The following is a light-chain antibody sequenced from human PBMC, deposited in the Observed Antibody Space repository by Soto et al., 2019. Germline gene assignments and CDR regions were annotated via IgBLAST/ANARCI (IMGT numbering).Light chain of an antibody. Sequence: QSVLTQSPSVSGAPGQRVSISCTGTSSNIGAGFYVHWYQQLPATAPKLLIYGNNNRPSGVPARFSGSKSGTSASLAITGLQAEDEADYYCQSYDTSLSGGSVFGTGTKLTVL. CDR2: GNN. V-gene: IGLV1-40*01. CDR1: SSNIGAGFY. CDR3: QSYDTSLSGGSV. J-gene: IGLJ1*01.